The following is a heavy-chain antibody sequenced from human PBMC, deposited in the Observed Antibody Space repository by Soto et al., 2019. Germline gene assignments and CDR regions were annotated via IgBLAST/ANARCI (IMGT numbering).Heavy chain of an antibody. CDR1: GGSISSSNW. D-gene: IGHD5-18*01. CDR3: ARTPWDGYTGYYVDY. J-gene: IGHJ4*02. CDR2: IYHSGST. V-gene: IGHV4-4*02. Sequence: QVQLQESGPGLVKPSGTLSLTCAVSGGSISSSNWWSWVRQPPGKGLEWIGEIYHSGSTNYNPSLKSRVTISVDKSKNQFSRKLSSVTAADTAVYSCARTPWDGYTGYYVDYWGQGTLVTVSS.